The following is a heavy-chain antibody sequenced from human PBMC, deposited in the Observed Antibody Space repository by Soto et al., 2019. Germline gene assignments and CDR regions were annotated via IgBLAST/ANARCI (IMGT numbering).Heavy chain of an antibody. CDR2: IYYSGST. CDR3: AREAKIAAAGTANWFDT. J-gene: IGHJ5*02. CDR1: GGSISSYY. Sequence: SETLSLTCTVSGGSISSYYWSWIRQPPGKGLEWIGYIYYSGSTNYNPSLKSRVTISVDTSKNQFSLKLSSVTAADTAVYYCAREAKIAAAGTANWFDTWGQGTLVTVSS. V-gene: IGHV4-59*01. D-gene: IGHD6-13*01.